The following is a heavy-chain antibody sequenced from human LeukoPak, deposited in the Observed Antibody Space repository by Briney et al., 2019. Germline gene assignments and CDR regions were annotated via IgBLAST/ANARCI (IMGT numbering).Heavy chain of an antibody. Sequence: PSETLSLTCTVSGVSISSSNSYWGWIRQPPGKGLEGLGSIYYSGNTYYNASLKSQVSISIDTSKNRFSLKLTSVTAADTAVYYCARVGISAAPGVWFDPWGQGTLVTVSS. J-gene: IGHJ5*02. CDR3: ARVGISAAPGVWFDP. D-gene: IGHD6-13*01. CDR1: GVSISSSNSY. CDR2: IYYSGNT. V-gene: IGHV4-39*01.